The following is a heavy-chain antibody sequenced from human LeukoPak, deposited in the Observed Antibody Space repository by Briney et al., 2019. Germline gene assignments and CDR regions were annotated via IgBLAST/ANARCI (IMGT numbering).Heavy chain of an antibody. J-gene: IGHJ2*01. CDR3: ARSHHGPYWYFDL. D-gene: IGHD1-14*01. CDR2: IYYSGST. V-gene: IGHV4-59*01. CDR1: GGSISSYY. Sequence: SETLSLTCTVSGGSISSYYWSWIRQPAGKGLEWIGYIYYSGSTNYNPSLKSRVTISVDTSKNQFSLKLSSVTAADTAVYYCARSHHGPYWYFDLWGRGTLVTVSS.